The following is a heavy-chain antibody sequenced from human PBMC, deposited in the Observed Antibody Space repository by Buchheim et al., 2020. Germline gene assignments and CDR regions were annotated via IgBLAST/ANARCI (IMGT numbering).Heavy chain of an antibody. CDR2: ISYDGSNK. V-gene: IGHV3-30*03. CDR1: GFTFSSYG. Sequence: QVQLVESGGGVVQPGRSLRLSCAASGFTFSSYGMHWVRQAPGKGLEWVAVISYDGSNKYYADSVKGRFTISRDNSKNTLYLQMNSLRAEDTALYYCATQWATVTRSHGNWGQGTL. J-gene: IGHJ4*02. D-gene: IGHD4-17*01. CDR3: ATQWATVTRSHGN.